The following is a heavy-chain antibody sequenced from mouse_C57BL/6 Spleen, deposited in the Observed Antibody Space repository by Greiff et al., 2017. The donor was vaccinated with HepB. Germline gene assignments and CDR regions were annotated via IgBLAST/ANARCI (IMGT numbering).Heavy chain of an antibody. D-gene: IGHD6-1*01. CDR2: ISYSGST. CDR1: GYSITSDY. V-gene: IGHV3-8*01. J-gene: IGHJ1*03. Sequence: EVKLMESGPGLAKPSQTLSLTCSVTGYSITSDYWNWIRKFPGNKLEYMGHISYSGSTYYNPSLKSRISITRDTSKNQYYLQLNSVTTEDTATYYCARSFRPPVPYFDVWGTGTTVTGAS. CDR3: ARSFRPPVPYFDV.